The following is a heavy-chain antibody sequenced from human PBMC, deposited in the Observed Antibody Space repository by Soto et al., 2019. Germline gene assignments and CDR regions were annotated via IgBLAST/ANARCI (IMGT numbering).Heavy chain of an antibody. CDR3: AKDRAYIDYENVFDI. V-gene: IGHV3-9*01. J-gene: IGHJ3*02. Sequence: EVQLVESGGGLVQPGRSLRLSCAASGFTFDDYAMHWVRQAPGKGLEWVSSISWNGGNIGYADSVKGRFTISRDNAKNSLFLQMNSLRADDTALYYCAKDRAYIDYENVFDIWGQGTMLTVSS. CDR2: ISWNGGNI. CDR1: GFTFDDYA. D-gene: IGHD4-17*01.